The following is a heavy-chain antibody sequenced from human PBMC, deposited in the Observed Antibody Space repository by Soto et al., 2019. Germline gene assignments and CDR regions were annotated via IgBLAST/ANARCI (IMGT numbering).Heavy chain of an antibody. D-gene: IGHD4-17*01. V-gene: IGHV4-30-4*01. Sequence: PSETLSLTCTVSGGSISSGDYYWSWIRQPPGKGLEWIGYIYYSGGTYYNPSLKSRVTISVDTSKNQFSLKLSSVTAADTAVYYCARVRSYYYYGMDVWGQGTTVTVSS. CDR2: IYYSGGT. J-gene: IGHJ6*02. CDR3: ARVRSYYYYGMDV. CDR1: GGSISSGDYY.